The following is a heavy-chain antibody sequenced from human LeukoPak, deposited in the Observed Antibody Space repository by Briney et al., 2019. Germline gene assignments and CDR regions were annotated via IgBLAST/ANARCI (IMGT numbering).Heavy chain of an antibody. V-gene: IGHV1-18*01. D-gene: IGHD3-10*01. CDR3: ARDQPPYYYGSGSSPFDY. Sequence: ASVKVSCKASGYTFTSYGISWVRQAPGQGLEWMGWISAYNGNTNYAQKLQGRVTMTTDTSTSTAYMELRSLRSDDTAVYYCARDQPPYYYGSGSSPFDYWGQGTLVTVSS. CDR2: ISAYNGNT. J-gene: IGHJ4*02. CDR1: GYTFTSYG.